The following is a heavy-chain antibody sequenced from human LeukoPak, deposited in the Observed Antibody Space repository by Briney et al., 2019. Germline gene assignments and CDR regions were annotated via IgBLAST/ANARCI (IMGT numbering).Heavy chain of an antibody. J-gene: IGHJ6*02. V-gene: IGHV1-8*01. D-gene: IGHD2-2*01. CDR1: GYTFSSYD. CDR3: ARSVPLPYYYYGMDV. Sequence: ASVKVSCKASGYTFSSYDINWVRQATGQGLEWMGWMNPNSGNTGYAQKFQGRVTMTRNTSISTAYMELSSLRSEDTAVYYCARSVPLPYYYYGMDVWGRGTTVTVSS. CDR2: MNPNSGNT.